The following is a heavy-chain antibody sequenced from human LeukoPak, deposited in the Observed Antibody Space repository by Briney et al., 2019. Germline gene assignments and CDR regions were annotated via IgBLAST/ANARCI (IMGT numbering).Heavy chain of an antibody. CDR3: ARGFIFFDY. CDR2: ISYDGSNK. J-gene: IGHJ4*02. V-gene: IGHV3-30-3*01. Sequence: GGSLRLSCAASGFTFSSYAMHWVRQAPGKGLEWVAVISYDGSNKYYADSVKGRFTISKDNSKNTLYLQMNSLRAEDTAVYYCARGFIFFDYWGQGTLVTVSS. CDR1: GFTFSSYA.